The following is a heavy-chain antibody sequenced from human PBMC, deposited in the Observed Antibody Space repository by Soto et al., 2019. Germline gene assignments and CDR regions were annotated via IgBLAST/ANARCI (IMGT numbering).Heavy chain of an antibody. J-gene: IGHJ4*02. CDR3: ARMYSSGWYFSSGNSDY. D-gene: IGHD6-19*01. CDR2: TNAGNGNT. V-gene: IGHV1-3*01. Sequence: ASVKVSCKASVGSFSSYAISWVRQAPGQRLEWMGWTNAGNGNTKYSQKFQGRVTITRDTSASTAYMELSSLRSEDTAVYYCARMYSSGWYFSSGNSDYWGQGTLVTVSS. CDR1: VGSFSSYA.